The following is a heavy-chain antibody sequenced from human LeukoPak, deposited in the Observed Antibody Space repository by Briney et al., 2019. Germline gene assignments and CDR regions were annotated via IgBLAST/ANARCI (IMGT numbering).Heavy chain of an antibody. J-gene: IGHJ3*02. Sequence: GTLRLSCAASGFTFSSYGMSWVRQAPGKGLEWVSAISGSGGSTYYADSVKGRSTISRDNSKNTLYLQMNSLRAEDTAVYYCAKERQQLARGDAFDIWGQGTMVTVSS. CDR1: GFTFSSYG. CDR2: ISGSGGST. V-gene: IGHV3-23*01. D-gene: IGHD6-13*01. CDR3: AKERQQLARGDAFDI.